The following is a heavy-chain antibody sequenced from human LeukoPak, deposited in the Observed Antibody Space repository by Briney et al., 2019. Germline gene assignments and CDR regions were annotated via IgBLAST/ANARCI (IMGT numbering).Heavy chain of an antibody. V-gene: IGHV4-39*01. J-gene: IGHJ2*01. CDR3: TRRALQQVVHWSFDL. Sequence: SETLSLTCTASGASISSSSYYWSWIRQPPGKGLEWIGSIYYSGSTYYNPSLKSRVTISVDTSKNQFSLKLSSVTAADTAVYYCTRRALQQVVHWSFDLWGRGTLVTVSS. CDR2: IYYSGST. D-gene: IGHD6-13*01. CDR1: GASISSSSYY.